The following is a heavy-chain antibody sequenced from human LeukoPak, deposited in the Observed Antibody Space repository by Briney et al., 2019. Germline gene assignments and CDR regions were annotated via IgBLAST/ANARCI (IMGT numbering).Heavy chain of an antibody. D-gene: IGHD1-26*01. Sequence: PGGSLRLSCEASGFIFSSYSMNWVRQAPGKGLEWVANIKQDGSEKNYVDSVKGRFTISRDNAKNSLFLQMNSLRAEDTAVYYCARPRDVGAKAFDCWGQGNLVTVSS. V-gene: IGHV3-7*01. CDR2: IKQDGSEK. J-gene: IGHJ4*02. CDR3: ARPRDVGAKAFDC. CDR1: GFIFSSYS.